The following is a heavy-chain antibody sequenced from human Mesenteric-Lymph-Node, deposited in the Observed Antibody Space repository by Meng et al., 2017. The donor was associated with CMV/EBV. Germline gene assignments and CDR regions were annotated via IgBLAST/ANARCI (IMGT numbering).Heavy chain of an antibody. V-gene: IGHV1-2*02. Sequence: ASVKVSCKASGYTFTGYYVHWVRQAPGQGLEWMGWIHPNGGGTKYAQKFQGSVTMTRDTSISTAHMELSRLRSADTAMYYCARVSGSYLGAFDVWGQGTMVTVSS. CDR3: ARVSGSYLGAFDV. CDR2: IHPNGGGT. CDR1: GYTFTGYY. D-gene: IGHD1-26*01. J-gene: IGHJ3*01.